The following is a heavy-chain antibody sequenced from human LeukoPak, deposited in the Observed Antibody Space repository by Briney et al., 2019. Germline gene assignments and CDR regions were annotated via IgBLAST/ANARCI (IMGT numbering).Heavy chain of an antibody. V-gene: IGHV1-2*02. CDR1: GYTFTGYH. Sequence: VASVKVSCKASGYTFTGYHMHWVRQAPGQGLEWMGWINPNSGATNYAEKFQGRATMTRDTSISTAYMELSRLRSDDTAVYYCARVRGYSVYDYIDYWGQGTLVTVSS. J-gene: IGHJ4*02. CDR3: ARVRGYSVYDYIDY. D-gene: IGHD5/OR15-5a*01. CDR2: INPNSGAT.